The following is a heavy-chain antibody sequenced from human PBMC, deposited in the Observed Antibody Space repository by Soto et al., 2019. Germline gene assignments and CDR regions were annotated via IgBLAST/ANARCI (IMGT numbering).Heavy chain of an antibody. CDR1: GGSISSSNW. D-gene: IGHD5-18*01. J-gene: IGHJ4*02. CDR2: IYQSGST. V-gene: IGHV4-4*02. Sequence: PSETLSLTCAVSGGSISSSNWWRWVRQSPGKGRGWIGEIYQSGSTNYNPSRKSRVTMSVNKSKNQLSLKLGSVTAADTAVYYCARRDTAMYHEFDYWGQGTLVIVSS. CDR3: ARRDTAMYHEFDY.